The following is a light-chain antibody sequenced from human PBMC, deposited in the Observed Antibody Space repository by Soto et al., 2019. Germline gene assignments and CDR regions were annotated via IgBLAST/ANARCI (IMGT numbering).Light chain of an antibody. V-gene: IGKV3-11*01. CDR1: QSVSSA. CDR3: QQRGSWPPSIT. J-gene: IGKJ5*01. CDR2: DAS. Sequence: EIVLTQSPASLSLSPGERATLSFRASQSVSSALAWYQQKPGQAPRLLIHDASSRATGIPARFSGSGSGTDFTLTISSLEPEDFAVYYCQQRGSWPPSITFGQGTRLEIK.